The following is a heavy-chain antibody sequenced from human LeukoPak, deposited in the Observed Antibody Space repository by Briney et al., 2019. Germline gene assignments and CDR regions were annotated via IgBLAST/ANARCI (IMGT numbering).Heavy chain of an antibody. CDR3: ARAPRYCSSTSCYDAFDI. V-gene: IGHV4-61*01. CDR2: IYYSGST. D-gene: IGHD2-2*01. CDR1: GGSVSSGSYY. Sequence: SETLSLTCTVSGGSVSSGSYYWSWIRQPPGKGLEWIGYIYYSGSTNYNPSLKSRVTISVDTSKHQFSLKLSSVTAADTAVYYCARAPRYCSSTSCYDAFDIWGQGTMVTVSS. J-gene: IGHJ3*02.